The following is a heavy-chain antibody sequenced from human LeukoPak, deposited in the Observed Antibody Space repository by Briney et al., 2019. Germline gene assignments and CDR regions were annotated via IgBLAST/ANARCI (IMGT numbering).Heavy chain of an antibody. D-gene: IGHD3-22*01. Sequence: PGGSLRLSCAASGFTFFNYWMSWVRQAPGKGLEWVANINLEGSQKYYVDSLKGRFAISRDNANNLLYLQMNSLRAEDTAVYYCARDVGYYDSSGYYLGDDYWGQGTLVTVSS. J-gene: IGHJ4*02. CDR1: GFTFFNYW. CDR3: ARDVGYYDSSGYYLGDDY. CDR2: INLEGSQK. V-gene: IGHV3-7*01.